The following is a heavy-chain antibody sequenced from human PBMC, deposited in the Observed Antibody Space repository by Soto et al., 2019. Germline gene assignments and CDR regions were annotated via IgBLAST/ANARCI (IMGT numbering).Heavy chain of an antibody. Sequence: SETLSLTCAVSGGSISSGGYSWSWIRQPPGKGLEWIGYIYHSGSTYYNPSLKSRVTISVDRSKNQFSLKLSSVAAADTAVYYCARAIGWFGELLGGYYFDYWGQGTLVTVSS. J-gene: IGHJ4*02. CDR3: ARAIGWFGELLGGYYFDY. D-gene: IGHD3-10*01. V-gene: IGHV4-30-2*01. CDR1: GGSISSGGYS. CDR2: IYHSGST.